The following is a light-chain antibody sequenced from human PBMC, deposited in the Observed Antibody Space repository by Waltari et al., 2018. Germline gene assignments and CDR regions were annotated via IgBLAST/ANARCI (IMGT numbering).Light chain of an antibody. J-gene: IGLJ2*01. V-gene: IGLV2-14*03. Sequence: SALTQPDSVSGSPGQSITISCSGVSRDSGSYNYFSWYRRHPGEAPKVIIYDVSNRPSGVSNRFSGSKSGSTASLTISGLQPEDEAVYYCSSFTSSTTGIFGGGTKLTVL. CDR2: DVS. CDR1: SRDSGSYNY. CDR3: SSFTSSTTGI.